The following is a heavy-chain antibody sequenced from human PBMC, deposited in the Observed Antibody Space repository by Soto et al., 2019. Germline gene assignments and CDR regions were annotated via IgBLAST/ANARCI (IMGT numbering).Heavy chain of an antibody. Sequence: EXGNATGSVRLKCTVRGFSLNKERMGVSWIRQPPGKALEWLAHIFSNDEKSYSTSLKSRLTISKDTSKSQVVLTMTNMDPVDTATYYCARMRIAAAGHPNFDYWGQGTLVTVSS. D-gene: IGHD6-13*01. J-gene: IGHJ4*02. CDR2: IFSNDEK. V-gene: IGHV2-26*01. CDR1: GFSLNKERMG. CDR3: ARMRIAAAGHPNFDY.